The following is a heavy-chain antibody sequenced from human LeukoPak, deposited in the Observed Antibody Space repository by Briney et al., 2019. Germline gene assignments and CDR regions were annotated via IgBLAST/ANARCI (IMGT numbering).Heavy chain of an antibody. J-gene: IGHJ4*02. CDR1: GFTFSNYA. CDR2: ISGSGVST. CDR3: AKREKERGGSYSYYFDY. Sequence: GRSLRLSCAASGFTFSNYAISWVRQAPGNGLEWVSGISGSGVSTYYADSVKGRFTISRDNSKNTLYLQMNSLRAEDTAVYYCAKREKERGGSYSYYFDYWGQGTLVTVSS. V-gene: IGHV3-23*01. D-gene: IGHD1-26*01.